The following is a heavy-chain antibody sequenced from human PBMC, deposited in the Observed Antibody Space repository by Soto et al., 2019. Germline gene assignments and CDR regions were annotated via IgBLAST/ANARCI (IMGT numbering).Heavy chain of an antibody. V-gene: IGHV4-34*01. D-gene: IGHD2-2*01. Sequence: PSETLSLTCAVYGGSFSGYYWSWIRQPPGKGLEWIGEINHSGSTNYNPSLKSRVTISVDTSKNQFSLKLSSVTAADTAVHYCARGRYCSSISCYGTRRYYGIDVWGQGPTVAV. J-gene: IGHJ6*02. CDR2: INHSGST. CDR3: ARGRYCSSISCYGTRRYYGIDV. CDR1: GGSFSGYY.